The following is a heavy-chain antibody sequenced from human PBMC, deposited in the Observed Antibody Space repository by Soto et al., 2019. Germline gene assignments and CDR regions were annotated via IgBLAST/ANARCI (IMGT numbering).Heavy chain of an antibody. CDR2: INPNSGGT. V-gene: IGHV1-2*04. Sequence: ASVKVSCKASGYTFTGYYMHLVRQAPGQGLEWMGWINPNSGGTNYAQKFQGWVTMTRDTSISTAYMELSRLRSDDTAVYYCARGIVAGYYYYGMDVWGQGTTVTVSS. CDR3: ARGIVAGYYYYGMDV. D-gene: IGHD2-15*01. J-gene: IGHJ6*02. CDR1: GYTFTGYY.